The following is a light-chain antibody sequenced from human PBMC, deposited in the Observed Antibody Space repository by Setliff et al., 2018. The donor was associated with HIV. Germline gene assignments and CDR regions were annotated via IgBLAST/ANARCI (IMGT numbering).Light chain of an antibody. V-gene: IGLV2-14*03. J-gene: IGLJ1*01. CDR1: SSDVGGYNY. Sequence: QSALAQPASVSGSPGQSITISCTGTSSDVGGYNYVSWYQQHPGKAPKLIIYGVRNRPSGVSGRFSGSKSGTSASLAITGLQAEDEADYYCQSYDSRLSGYVFGTGTKVTVL. CDR3: QSYDSRLSGYV. CDR2: GVR.